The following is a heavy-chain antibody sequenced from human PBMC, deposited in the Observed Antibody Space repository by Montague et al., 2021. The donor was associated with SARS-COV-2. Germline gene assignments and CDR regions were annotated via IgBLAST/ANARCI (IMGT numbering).Heavy chain of an antibody. CDR3: ARQAAGSYFYYGVDV. J-gene: IGHJ6*02. Sequence: SETLSLTCTVSGDSINTYNWNWIRQPPGTGLEWLGTIVYAGSTXXXPSXXXRVTISLDTSKNQFFLKVTSVTAADTAVYYCARQAAGSYFYYGVDVWGQGTTVTVSS. CDR1: GDSINTYN. CDR2: IVYAGST. V-gene: IGHV4-59*12. D-gene: IGHD6-13*01.